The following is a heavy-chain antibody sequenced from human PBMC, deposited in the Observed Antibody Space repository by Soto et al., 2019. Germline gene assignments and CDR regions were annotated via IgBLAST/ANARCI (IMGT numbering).Heavy chain of an antibody. CDR2: INAGNGNT. V-gene: IGHV1-3*01. CDR1: EYTFTNYA. D-gene: IGHD2-15*01. J-gene: IGHJ4*02. Sequence: ASVKASCKASEYTFTNYALHWVRQAPGQRLEWMGWINAGNGNTKYSQKFQGRVTITRDTSASTAYMELSSLRSEDTAVYYCARDILFDYWGQGTLVTVSS. CDR3: ARDILFDY.